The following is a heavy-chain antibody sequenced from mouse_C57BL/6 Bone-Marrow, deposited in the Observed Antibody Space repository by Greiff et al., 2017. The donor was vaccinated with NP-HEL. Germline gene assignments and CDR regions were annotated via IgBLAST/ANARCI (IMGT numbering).Heavy chain of an antibody. CDR1: GFNIKDDY. D-gene: IGHD1-1*01. V-gene: IGHV14-4*01. Sequence: VQLQQSGAELVRPGASVKLSCTASGFNIKDDYMHWVKQRPEQGLEWIGWIDPENGDTEYASKFQGTATITADTSSNTAYLQRSSLTSEDTAVYYCTTFLRDYAMDYWGQGTSVTVSS. J-gene: IGHJ4*01. CDR2: IDPENGDT. CDR3: TTFLRDYAMDY.